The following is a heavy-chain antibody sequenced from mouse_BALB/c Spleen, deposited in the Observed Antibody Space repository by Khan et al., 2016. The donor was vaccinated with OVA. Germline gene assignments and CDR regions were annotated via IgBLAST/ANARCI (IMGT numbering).Heavy chain of an antibody. CDR2: ISSGDST. CDR3: ARDYWFAY. J-gene: IGHJ3*01. D-gene: IGHD2-13*01. V-gene: IGHV5-6-5*01. Sequence: EVELVESGGGLVRPGGSLKLSCAASGFTFSNSAMSWVRQSPEKRLEWVASISSGDSTYYLDSVKGRFTISRDNARNILYLQMSSLRSEATAIYFCARDYWFAYWGQGTLVTVSA. CDR1: GFTFSNSA.